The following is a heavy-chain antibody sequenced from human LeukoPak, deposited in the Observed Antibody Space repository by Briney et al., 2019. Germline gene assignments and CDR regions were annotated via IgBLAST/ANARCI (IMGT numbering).Heavy chain of an antibody. CDR3: AKRPSAYCFEGGCYFTY. Sequence: GGSLRLSCAASGFSFSSYAMSWVRQAPGRGLEWVSAISGSGANTYYADSVKGRFTISRDNAKDTLYLRMNTLRAEDTAVYYCAKRPSAYCFEGGCYFTYWGQGTLVIVSS. J-gene: IGHJ4*02. CDR2: ISGSGANT. CDR1: GFSFSSYA. V-gene: IGHV3-23*01. D-gene: IGHD2-21*01.